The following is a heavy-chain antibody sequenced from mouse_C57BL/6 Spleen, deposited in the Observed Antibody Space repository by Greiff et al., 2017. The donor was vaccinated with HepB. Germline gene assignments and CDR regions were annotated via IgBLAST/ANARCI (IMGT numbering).Heavy chain of an antibody. Sequence: VQLQQSGAELVKPGASVKISCKASGYAFSSYWMNWVKQRPGKGLEWIGQIYPGDGDTNYNGKFKGKATLTADKSSSTAYMQLSSLTSEDSAVYFCARRGDQLGTDYWGQGTTLTVSS. CDR1: GYAFSSYW. J-gene: IGHJ2*01. D-gene: IGHD4-1*02. CDR2: IYPGDGDT. CDR3: ARRGDQLGTDY. V-gene: IGHV1-80*01.